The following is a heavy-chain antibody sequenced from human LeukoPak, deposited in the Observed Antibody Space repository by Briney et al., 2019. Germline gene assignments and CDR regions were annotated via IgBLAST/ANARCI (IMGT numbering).Heavy chain of an antibody. Sequence: GGSLRLSCAASGFTFSTYAMHWVRQGPGKGLEWVAVIPYDGSNKYYADSVKGRFTISRDNSKNTLYLQMSSLSAEDTAVYYCARTTTPHYYGSGSYALGYWGQGTLVTVPS. CDR1: GFTFSTYA. CDR2: IPYDGSNK. V-gene: IGHV3-30-3*01. CDR3: ARTTTPHYYGSGSYALGY. J-gene: IGHJ4*02. D-gene: IGHD3-10*01.